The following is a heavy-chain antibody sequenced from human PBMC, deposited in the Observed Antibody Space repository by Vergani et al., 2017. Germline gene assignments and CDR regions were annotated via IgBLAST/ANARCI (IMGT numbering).Heavy chain of an antibody. Sequence: QVQLQQWGPGLVTPSGTLSLTCAVYGGSISSDNWWNWVRQAPGKGLQWIGEIHRSRSTNYNPSLRRRVTISLDTSKNQFSLKLSSVTAADTAVYYCARGSDYYDSSGYYYAPYFQHWGQGTLVTVSS. CDR2: IHRSRST. V-gene: IGHV4-4*02. J-gene: IGHJ1*01. D-gene: IGHD3-22*01. CDR3: ARGSDYYDSSGYYYAPYFQH. CDR1: GGSISSDNW.